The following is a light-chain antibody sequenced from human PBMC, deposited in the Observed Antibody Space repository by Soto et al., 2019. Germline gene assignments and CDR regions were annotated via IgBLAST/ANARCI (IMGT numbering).Light chain of an antibody. CDR2: LAS. J-gene: IGKJ2*01. Sequence: EIVLTQSPGTLSLSPGERATLSCRASQSVSSSYLAWYQQKPGQAPRLLIYLASSRATGVPDRFSGSGSGTDFILTISTLEAEDFAGYYCQQYGTSPFTFGQGTMLEIK. CDR3: QQYGTSPFT. V-gene: IGKV3-20*01. CDR1: QSVSSSY.